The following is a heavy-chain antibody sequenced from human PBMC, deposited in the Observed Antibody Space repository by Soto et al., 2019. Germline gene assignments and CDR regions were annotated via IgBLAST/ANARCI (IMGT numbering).Heavy chain of an antibody. CDR1: GGSFSGYY. Sequence: SETLSLTCAVYGGSFSGYYWSWIRQPPGKGLEWIGEINHSGSTNYNPSLKSPVTISVDTSKNQFSLRLSSVTAADTAVYYCARLQLWTHPAHNWFDPWGQGTLVTVSS. CDR3: ARLQLWTHPAHNWFDP. CDR2: INHSGST. V-gene: IGHV4-34*01. J-gene: IGHJ5*02. D-gene: IGHD5-18*01.